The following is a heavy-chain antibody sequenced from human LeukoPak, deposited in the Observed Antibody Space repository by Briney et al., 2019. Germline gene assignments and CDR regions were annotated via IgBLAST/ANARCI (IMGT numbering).Heavy chain of an antibody. J-gene: IGHJ4*02. CDR2: ISYHGSNK. D-gene: IGHD2-15*01. Sequence: GGSLRLSCAASGFTFSSYAMHLVRQAPGKGLEWVAVISYHGSNKYYADSVKGRFTISRDNSKNTLYLQMSSLRAEDTAVYYCARDRYCSGGSCYLDYWGQGTLVTVSS. CDR3: ARDRYCSGGSCYLDY. V-gene: IGHV3-30-3*01. CDR1: GFTFSSYA.